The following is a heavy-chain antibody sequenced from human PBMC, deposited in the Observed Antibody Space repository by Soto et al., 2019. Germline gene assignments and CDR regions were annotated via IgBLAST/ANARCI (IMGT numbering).Heavy chain of an antibody. Sequence: EVPLLESGGGLVQPGGSLRLSCAASGFTFSSYAMSWVRQAPGKGLEWVTAITGSGGSTYYADSVKGRLTISRDNSKNTLYLQMNSLRAEDTAVYYCAKGSGGSRPYYFDYWGQGNLVTVSS. D-gene: IGHD2-15*01. V-gene: IGHV3-23*01. J-gene: IGHJ4*02. CDR2: ITGSGGST. CDR1: GFTFSSYA. CDR3: AKGSGGSRPYYFDY.